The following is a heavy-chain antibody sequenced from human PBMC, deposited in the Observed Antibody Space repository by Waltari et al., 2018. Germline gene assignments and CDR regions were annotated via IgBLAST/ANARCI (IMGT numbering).Heavy chain of an antibody. Sequence: EVQLAETGGGLIQPGGSLRLSCEASGFTVSSNYISWVRQAPGKGLDWVSVIYTGGTTYSADSVKGRFTISRDDSKNTVYLQMNSLRAEDTAVYYCAREGTGNWFDPWGQGTLVTVSS. CDR3: AREGTGNWFDP. V-gene: IGHV3-53*02. CDR1: GFTVSSNY. J-gene: IGHJ5*02. D-gene: IGHD1-1*01. CDR2: IYTGGTT.